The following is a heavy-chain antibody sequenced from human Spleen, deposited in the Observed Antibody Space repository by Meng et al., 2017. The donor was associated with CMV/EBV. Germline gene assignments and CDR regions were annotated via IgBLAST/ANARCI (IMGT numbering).Heavy chain of an antibody. CDR2: IYYSGST. Sequence: SETLSLTCTVSGGSMSYYYWSWIRQPPGKGLEWIGHIYYSGSTNYNPSLKSRVTISVDTSRNQFSLKLNSVTAADTAVYYCARGYCTNAVCYNYWGQGTLVTVSS. V-gene: IGHV4-59*01. CDR1: GGSMSYYY. CDR3: ARGYCTNAVCYNY. D-gene: IGHD2-8*01. J-gene: IGHJ4*02.